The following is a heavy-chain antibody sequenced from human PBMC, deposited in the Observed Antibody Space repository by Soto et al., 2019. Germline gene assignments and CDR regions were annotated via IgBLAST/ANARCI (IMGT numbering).Heavy chain of an antibody. CDR3: VKERYAQLWLEDYGMDV. CDR1: GFTFRSYG. D-gene: IGHD5-18*01. V-gene: IGHV3-30*18. J-gene: IGHJ6*02. CDR2: ISYDGTDK. Sequence: LRLSCAASGFTFRSYGMHWVRQAPGKGLEWVALISYDGTDKYYADSVKGRFTISRDNSKNTLYLQMSSLGPEDTAVYYCVKERYAQLWLEDYGMDVWGQGTTVTVSS.